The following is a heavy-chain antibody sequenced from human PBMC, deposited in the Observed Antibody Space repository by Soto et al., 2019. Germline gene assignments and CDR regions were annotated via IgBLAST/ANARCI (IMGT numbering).Heavy chain of an antibody. CDR2: IIPIFGTA. CDR3: APYYYDSSCYG. Sequence: QVQLVQSGAEVKKPGSSVKVSCKAYGGTFSSYAISWVRQAPGQGLEWMGGIIPIFGTANYAQKFQGRVTITADESTSTAYMELSSLRSEDTDVYYCAPYYYDSSCYGWGQGTLVTVSS. J-gene: IGHJ4*02. V-gene: IGHV1-69*01. D-gene: IGHD3-22*01. CDR1: GGTFSSYA.